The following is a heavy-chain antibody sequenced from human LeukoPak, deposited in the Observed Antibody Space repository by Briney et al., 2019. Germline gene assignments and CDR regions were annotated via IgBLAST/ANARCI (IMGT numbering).Heavy chain of an antibody. V-gene: IGHV4-34*01. Sequence: PSETLSLTCAVYGGSFSGYYWGWIRQPPGKGLEWIGNIYHSGSTYYNPSLKSRVTISIDTSKNQFSLKLSSVTAADTAIYYCARAYSSSWYLNWFDPWGQGTLVTVSS. J-gene: IGHJ5*02. CDR3: ARAYSSSWYLNWFDP. D-gene: IGHD6-13*01. CDR1: GGSFSGYY. CDR2: IYHSGST.